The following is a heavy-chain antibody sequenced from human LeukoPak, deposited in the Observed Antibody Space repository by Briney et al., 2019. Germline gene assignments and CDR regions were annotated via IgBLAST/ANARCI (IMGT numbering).Heavy chain of an antibody. CDR3: ARASFQRWLQLGGD. D-gene: IGHD5-24*01. V-gene: IGHV3-48*02. Sequence: GGSLRLSCTASGFTFSTYSMNWVRQAPGKGLEWVSYISSSSTIYYADSVKGRFTISRDNAKNSLYLQMNSLRDEDTAVYYCARASFQRWLQLGGDWGQGTLVTVSS. CDR2: ISSSSTI. CDR1: GFTFSTYS. J-gene: IGHJ4*02.